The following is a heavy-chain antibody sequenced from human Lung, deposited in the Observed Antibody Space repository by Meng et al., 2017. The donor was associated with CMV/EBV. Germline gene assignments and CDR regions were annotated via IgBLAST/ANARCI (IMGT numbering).Heavy chain of an antibody. CDR1: GGSFSGYY. CDR3: ARGKSSGLITPLRGGSRPFDP. Sequence: SXTXSLXCAVYGGSFSGYYWSWIRQPPGKGLEWIGEINHSGSTNYNPSLKSRVTISVDTSKNQFSLKLSSVTAADTAVYYCARGKSSGLITPLRGGSRPFDPXGQGXLVTVSS. J-gene: IGHJ5*02. D-gene: IGHD3-10*01. V-gene: IGHV4-34*01. CDR2: INHSGST.